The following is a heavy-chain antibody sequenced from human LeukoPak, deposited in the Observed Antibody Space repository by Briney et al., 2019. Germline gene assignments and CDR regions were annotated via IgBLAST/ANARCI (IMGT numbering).Heavy chain of an antibody. V-gene: IGHV1-46*01. CDR1: GYTFTGYY. J-gene: IGHJ3*02. Sequence: ASVKVSCKASGYTFTGYYMHWVRQAPGQGLEWMGLVNPSGINTSYAQKFQGRVTMTEDTSTDTAYMELSSLRSEDTAVYYCATFPRDGYKGSAFDIWGQGTMVTVSS. D-gene: IGHD5-24*01. CDR3: ATFPRDGYKGSAFDI. CDR2: VNPSGINT.